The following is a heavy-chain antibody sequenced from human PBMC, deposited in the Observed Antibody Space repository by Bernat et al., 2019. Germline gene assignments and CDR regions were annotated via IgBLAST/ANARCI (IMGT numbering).Heavy chain of an antibody. CDR1: GFTFSSYA. Sequence: EVQLLESGGGLVQPGGSLRLSCAASGFTFSSYAMSWVRQAPGKGLEWVSTISGGGGTTSYADSVKGRFTISRDTSNNTLYLQMNSLRAEDSAVYYCAKDGSSLARAFDIWGQGTMVTVSS. CDR2: ISGGGGTT. CDR3: AKDGSSLARAFDI. D-gene: IGHD6-6*01. J-gene: IGHJ3*02. V-gene: IGHV3-23*01.